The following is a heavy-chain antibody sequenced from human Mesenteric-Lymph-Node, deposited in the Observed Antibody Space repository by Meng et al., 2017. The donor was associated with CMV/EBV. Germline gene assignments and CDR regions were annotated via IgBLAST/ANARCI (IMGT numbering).Heavy chain of an antibody. CDR2: MNPTRGNT. CDR1: SYD. V-gene: IGHV1-8*01. D-gene: IGHD3-3*01. Sequence: SYDINWVRQATGQGLEWMGWMNPTRGNTGYAQKFQGRVTMTRNTSISTAYMELSSLRSEDTAVYYCARGQPTYYDFWSGYYYNWFDPWGQGTLVTVS. CDR3: ARGQPTYYDFWSGYYYNWFDP. J-gene: IGHJ5*02.